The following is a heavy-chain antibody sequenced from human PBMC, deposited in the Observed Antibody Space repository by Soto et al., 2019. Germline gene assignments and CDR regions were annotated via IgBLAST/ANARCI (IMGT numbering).Heavy chain of an antibody. CDR1: GDSVSSNSAT. CDR2: TYLRSKWYN. Sequence: QLQQSGPGLVKPSQTLSLTCGISGDSVSSNSATWNWIRQSPSRGLEWLGRTYLRSKWYNEYAVSVKSRIAISPDTSKHHFSLHPSSVTPEDTAGYFCARAAVAFDAFDLWGQGTVVTVSS. J-gene: IGHJ3*01. CDR3: ARAAVAFDAFDL. V-gene: IGHV6-1*01. D-gene: IGHD2-15*01.